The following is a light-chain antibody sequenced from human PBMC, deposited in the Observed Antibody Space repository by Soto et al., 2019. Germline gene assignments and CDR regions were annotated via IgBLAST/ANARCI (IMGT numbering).Light chain of an antibody. V-gene: IGLV2-14*01. CDR1: TSDVGGYNH. Sequence: QSALIQPASVSGSPGQSITISCTGTTSDVGGYNHVSWFQQHPGKVPKLMIYDVNNRPSGVSNRFSGSKSGNTASLTISGLQAEDEADYYCRSYTHTNTLVFGGGTKLTVL. J-gene: IGLJ2*01. CDR3: RSYTHTNTLV. CDR2: DVN.